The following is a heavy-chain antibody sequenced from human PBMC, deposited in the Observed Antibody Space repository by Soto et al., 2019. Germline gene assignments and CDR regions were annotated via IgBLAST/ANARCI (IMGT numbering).Heavy chain of an antibody. V-gene: IGHV4-59*01. CDR1: GGSIRSDY. J-gene: IGHJ6*02. CDR2: VYKTGST. D-gene: IGHD6-19*01. Sequence: SETLSLTCTVSGGSIRSDYWSWIRQSPGKGLEWIGYVYKTGSTNYNPSLKSRVAIFVDTSKNQFSLRLDSVTPADTAVYYCARGLSIAVTGNDLPRSPISVDVWGQGTTVTVSS. CDR3: ARGLSIAVTGNDLPRSPISVDV.